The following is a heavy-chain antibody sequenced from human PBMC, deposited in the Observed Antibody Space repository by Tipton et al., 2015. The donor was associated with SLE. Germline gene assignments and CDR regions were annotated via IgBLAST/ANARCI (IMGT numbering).Heavy chain of an antibody. Sequence: TLSLTCSVSGGPIRSYYWSWIRQTPGKGLEWIGYMYYSGITNYNPSLYGRVSISVDTSRNQFSLKMNSVTAADTAMYYCARGTPFMEWERNYFDPWGRGTLVIVSS. V-gene: IGHV4-59*01. J-gene: IGHJ2*01. CDR2: MYYSGIT. D-gene: IGHD3-3*01. CDR1: GGPIRSYY. CDR3: ARGTPFMEWERNYFDP.